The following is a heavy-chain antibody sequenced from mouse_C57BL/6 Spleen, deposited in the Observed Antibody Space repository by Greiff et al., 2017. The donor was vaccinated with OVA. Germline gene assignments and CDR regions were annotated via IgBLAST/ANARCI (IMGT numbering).Heavy chain of an antibody. Sequence: QVQLQQSGAELVKPGASVKISCKASGYAFSSYWMNWVKQRPGKGLEWIGQIYPGDGDTNYNGKFKGKATLTADESSSTAYMQLSSLTSEDSAVYFCARDGLRPGDWYFDVWGTGTTVTVSS. CDR2: IYPGDGDT. CDR3: ARDGLRPGDWYFDV. CDR1: GYAFSSYW. V-gene: IGHV1-80*01. D-gene: IGHD1-2*01. J-gene: IGHJ1*03.